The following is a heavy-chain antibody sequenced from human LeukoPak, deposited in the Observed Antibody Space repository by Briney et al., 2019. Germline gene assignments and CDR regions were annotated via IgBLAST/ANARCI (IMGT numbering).Heavy chain of an antibody. CDR1: GGSISSGSYY. Sequence: SETLSLTCTVSGGSISSGSYYWSWIRQPAGKGLEWIGRIYTSGSTNCNPSLKSRVTISVDTSKNQFSLKLSSVTAADTAVYYCARARAGWFDPWGQGTLVTVSS. V-gene: IGHV4-61*02. J-gene: IGHJ5*02. D-gene: IGHD6-19*01. CDR2: IYTSGST. CDR3: ARARAGWFDP.